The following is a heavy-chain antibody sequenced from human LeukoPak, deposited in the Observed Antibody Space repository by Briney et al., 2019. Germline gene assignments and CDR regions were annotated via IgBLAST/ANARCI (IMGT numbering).Heavy chain of an antibody. V-gene: IGHV1-18*04. D-gene: IGHD2-15*01. Sequence: ASVKVSCKVSGDTFTSYGIAWVRQAPGHGFEWMGWIGVYNGNTNYAEGLQGRVIMTTDTSTNTAYMELRGLRSDDTAVYYCARRSARYCSGGSCYFDYWGQGTLVTVSS. CDR2: IGVYNGNT. CDR1: GDTFTSYG. CDR3: ARRSARYCSGGSCYFDY. J-gene: IGHJ4*02.